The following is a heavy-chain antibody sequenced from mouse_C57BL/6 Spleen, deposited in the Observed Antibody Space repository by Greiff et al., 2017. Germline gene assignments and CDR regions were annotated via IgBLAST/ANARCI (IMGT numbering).Heavy chain of an antibody. CDR2: IDPETGGT. CDR1: GYTFTDYE. V-gene: IGHV1-15*01. Sequence: QVQLQQSGAELVRPGASVTLSCKASGYTFTDYEMHWVKQTPVHGLEWIGAIDPETGGTAYNQKFQGKAILTADKSSSTAYLVLRSLTSEDSAVYYCTRSETAQAFWFAYGGQGTLVTVSA. CDR3: TRSETAQAFWFAY. D-gene: IGHD3-2*02. J-gene: IGHJ3*01.